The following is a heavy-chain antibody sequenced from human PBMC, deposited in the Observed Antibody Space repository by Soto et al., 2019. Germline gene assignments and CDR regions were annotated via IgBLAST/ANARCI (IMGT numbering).Heavy chain of an antibody. CDR2: ISNSGST. D-gene: IGHD4-17*01. Sequence: PSETLSLTCAVSGGSFRGFYWTWIRQSPGKGLEWLGYISNSGSTGYNPSLKTRLSMSVDRSKNQFTLRLTSVTAADTAVYFCATESGSTYGYFDYWGQGTQVTVSS. V-gene: IGHV4-4*09. CDR1: GGSFRGFY. J-gene: IGHJ4*02. CDR3: ATESGSTYGYFDY.